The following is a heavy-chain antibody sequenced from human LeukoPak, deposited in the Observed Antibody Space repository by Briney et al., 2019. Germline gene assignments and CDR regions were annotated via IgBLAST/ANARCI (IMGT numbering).Heavy chain of an antibody. CDR2: IYSNTSA. D-gene: IGHD6-6*01. V-gene: IGHV3-53*04. Sequence: GGSLRLSCAASGFTISYNYMSWVRQAPGKGLQWVSVIYSNTSAYYADSVKGRFTISRHNSKNTLYLQMTSLGAEDTAVYYCARDIPVDSRSSVPKPVRDSWGQGTLVTVSS. J-gene: IGHJ5*02. CDR3: ARDIPVDSRSSVPKPVRDS. CDR1: GFTISYNY.